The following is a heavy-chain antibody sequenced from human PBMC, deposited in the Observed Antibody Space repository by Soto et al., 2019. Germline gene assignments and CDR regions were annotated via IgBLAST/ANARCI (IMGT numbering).Heavy chain of an antibody. CDR1: GFAFSNYE. Sequence: EVQLVESGGGLVQPGGSLRLSCAASGFAFSNYEMNWVRQAPGKGLEWVSYISLSGSTIYYADPVKGRFTISRDDAKNSLYLQLDSLSDDDTAVYYCARESFSASPKFFDYWGQGTLVTVSS. V-gene: IGHV3-48*03. D-gene: IGHD3-3*02. CDR3: ARESFSASPKFFDY. J-gene: IGHJ4*02. CDR2: ISLSGSTI.